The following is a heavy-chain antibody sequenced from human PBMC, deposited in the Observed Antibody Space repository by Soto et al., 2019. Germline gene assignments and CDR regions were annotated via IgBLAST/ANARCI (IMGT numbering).Heavy chain of an antibody. CDR1: VFTFSTYW. V-gene: IGHV3-7*03. Sequence: GWSLRLSCVSSVFTFSTYWMRWVRQAPGKGLEWVANIRQDGGAQYYVDSVKGRFTISRDNAKNSVYLQMDSLRVEDTAVYYCVRGGHGSGSYLGSSWGQGILVTVSS. J-gene: IGHJ5*02. CDR2: IRQDGGAQ. D-gene: IGHD3-10*01. CDR3: VRGGHGSGSYLGSS.